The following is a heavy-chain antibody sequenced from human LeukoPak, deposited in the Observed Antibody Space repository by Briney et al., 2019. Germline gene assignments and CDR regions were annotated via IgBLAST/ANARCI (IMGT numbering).Heavy chain of an antibody. D-gene: IGHD3-3*01. CDR2: VRNDGSDK. V-gene: IGHV3-7*01. CDR3: ARATSADKEDY. Sequence: GGSLRLSCAASGFSFSDYWMSWVRQAPGKGLEWVATVRNDGSDKYYVDSVKGRFTISRDNAKNSLSSEINSLRAEDTALYYCARATSADKEDYWGQGTLVTVSS. CDR1: GFSFSDYW. J-gene: IGHJ4*02.